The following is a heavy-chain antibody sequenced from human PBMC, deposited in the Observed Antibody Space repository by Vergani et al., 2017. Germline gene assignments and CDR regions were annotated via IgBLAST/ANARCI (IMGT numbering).Heavy chain of an antibody. CDR1: GYTFTSYA. CDR2: INTNTGNP. CDR3: ARDRESSSSTPPYYYYYYGMDV. J-gene: IGHJ6*02. Sequence: QVQLVQSGSELKKPGASVKVSCKASGYTFTSYAMNWVRQAPGQGLEWRGWINTNTGNPTYAQGFTGRFVFSLDTSVSTAYLQICSLKAEDTAVYYCARDRESSSSTPPYYYYYYGMDVWGQGTTVTVSS. D-gene: IGHD6-6*01. V-gene: IGHV7-4-1*01.